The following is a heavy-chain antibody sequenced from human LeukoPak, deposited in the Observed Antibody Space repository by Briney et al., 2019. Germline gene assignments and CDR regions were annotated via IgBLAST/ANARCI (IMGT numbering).Heavy chain of an antibody. CDR3: ARVGTAMVEEEAYDAFDI. CDR2: IYSGGST. CDR1: GFTFDDYG. V-gene: IGHV3-66*01. D-gene: IGHD5-18*01. J-gene: IGHJ3*02. Sequence: GGSLRLSCAASGFTFDDYGMSWVRQAPGKGLEWVSVIYSGGSTYYADSVKGRFTISRDNSKNTLYLQMNSLRAEDTAVYYCARVGTAMVEEEAYDAFDIWGQGTMVTVSS.